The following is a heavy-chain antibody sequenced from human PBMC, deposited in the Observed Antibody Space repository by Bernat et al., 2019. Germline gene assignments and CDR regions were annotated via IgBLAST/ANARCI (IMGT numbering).Heavy chain of an antibody. J-gene: IGHJ4*02. Sequence: QITLKESGPTLVKPTQTLTLTCTFSGFSLSTSGVGVGWIRQPPGKALAWLALIYWDDDKRYSPSLKSRLTITKDTSKNQVVLTMTNMDPVDTATYYCAHRAGDYDILTGYYTYYFDYWGQGTLVTVSS. D-gene: IGHD3-9*01. CDR3: AHRAGDYDILTGYYTYYFDY. CDR2: IYWDDDK. CDR1: GFSLSTSGVG. V-gene: IGHV2-5*02.